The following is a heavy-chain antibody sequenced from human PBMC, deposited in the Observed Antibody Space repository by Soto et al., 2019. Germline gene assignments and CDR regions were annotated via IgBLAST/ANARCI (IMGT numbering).Heavy chain of an antibody. CDR1: GYTFTTYT. Sequence: ASVKVSSKASGYTFTTYTLYWVRQAPGQSPERMGWINGSTDNIRLSQKFQLRVNLTKDTSATTVYMELTSLTSEDTAVYYCARGRLVAAGRLRTVDDWGQGSLDSVSS. V-gene: IGHV1-3*01. D-gene: IGHD6-25*01. CDR2: INGSTDNI. J-gene: IGHJ4*02. CDR3: ARGRLVAAGRLRTVDD.